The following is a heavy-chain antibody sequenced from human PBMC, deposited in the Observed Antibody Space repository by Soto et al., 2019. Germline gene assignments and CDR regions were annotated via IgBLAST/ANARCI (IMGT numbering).Heavy chain of an antibody. CDR3: AKDLHSSVWAAYNFDY. J-gene: IGHJ4*02. CDR2: ISYNGDNK. Sequence: QVQLVESGGGVVQSGRSLRLSCAASGFTFSNYGMHWVRQAPGKGLGWVAHISYNGDNKYYADSVKGRFTISRDNTKNTLYLQMNSLRAEDSAVYYCAKDLHSSVWAAYNFDYWGQGTLVTVSS. D-gene: IGHD3-22*01. CDR1: GFTFSNYG. V-gene: IGHV3-30*18.